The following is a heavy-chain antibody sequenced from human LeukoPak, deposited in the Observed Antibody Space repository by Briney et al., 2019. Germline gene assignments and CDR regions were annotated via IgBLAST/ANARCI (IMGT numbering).Heavy chain of an antibody. CDR2: ISAYNGNT. V-gene: IGHV1-18*04. D-gene: IGHD4-17*01. J-gene: IGHJ5*02. CDR3: ARDVATVTTLSWFDP. CDR1: GYTFTGYG. Sequence: ASVKVSCKASGYTFTGYGISWVRQAPGQGLEWMGWISAYNGNTNYARKFQGRVTLTTDTSTSTAYMELRSLRSDDTAVYYCARDVATVTTLSWFDPWGQGTLVTVSS.